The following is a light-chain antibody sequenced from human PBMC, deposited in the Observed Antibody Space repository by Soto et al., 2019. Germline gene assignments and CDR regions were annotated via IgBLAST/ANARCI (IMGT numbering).Light chain of an antibody. CDR1: QDISNN. J-gene: IGKJ3*01. Sequence: DIQLTQSPSSLSASIGDRVTITCQASQDISNNLNWYQHKPGKVPKVLISEASDLETGVPPRFSGNGFGTHFTFTISSLQPEDVGTYFCQQYDTFFTFGPGTKVDIE. V-gene: IGKV1-33*01. CDR2: EAS. CDR3: QQYDTFFT.